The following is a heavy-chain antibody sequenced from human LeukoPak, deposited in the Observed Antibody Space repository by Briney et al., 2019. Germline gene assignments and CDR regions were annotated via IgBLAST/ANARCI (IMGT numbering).Heavy chain of an antibody. J-gene: IGHJ4*02. Sequence: GRSLRLSCAASGFTFSSYAMHWVRQAPGKGLEWVAVISYDGSNKYYADSVKGRFTISRDNSKNTLYLQMNSLRAEDTAVYYCAKDGPVLRYFDWQALIDYWGQGTLVTVSS. CDR3: AKDGPVLRYFDWQALIDY. CDR1: GFTFSSYA. D-gene: IGHD3-9*01. V-gene: IGHV3-30-3*01. CDR2: ISYDGSNK.